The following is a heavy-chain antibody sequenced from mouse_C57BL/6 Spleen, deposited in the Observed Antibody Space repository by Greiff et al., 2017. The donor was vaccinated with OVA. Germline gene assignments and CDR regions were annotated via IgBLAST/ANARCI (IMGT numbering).Heavy chain of an antibody. CDR2: IYPGSGST. CDR1: GYTFTSYW. J-gene: IGHJ2*01. Sequence: QVQLQQSGAELVKPGASVKMSCKASGYTFTSYWITWVKQRPGQGLEWIGDIYPGSGSTNYNEKFKSKATLTVDTSSSTAYMQLSSLTSEDSAVYYCAREGLTTVVALDYWGQGTTLTVSS. D-gene: IGHD1-1*01. V-gene: IGHV1-55*01. CDR3: AREGLTTVVALDY.